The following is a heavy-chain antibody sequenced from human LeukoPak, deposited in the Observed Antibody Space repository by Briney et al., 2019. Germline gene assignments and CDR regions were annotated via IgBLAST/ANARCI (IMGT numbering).Heavy chain of an antibody. V-gene: IGHV1-46*01. Sequence: GASVKVSCKASGYTFTSYYMHWVRQAPGQGLEWLGIINPSGGSTSYAQKFQGRVTMTRDASTSTVYMELSSLRSEDTAVYYCARSLSIAARPRYYYMDVWGKGTTVTVSS. D-gene: IGHD6-6*01. CDR3: ARSLSIAARPRYYYMDV. CDR2: INPSGGST. CDR1: GYTFTSYY. J-gene: IGHJ6*03.